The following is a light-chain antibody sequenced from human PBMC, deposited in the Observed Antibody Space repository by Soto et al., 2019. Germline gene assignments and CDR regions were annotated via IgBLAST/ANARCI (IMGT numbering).Light chain of an antibody. J-gene: IGKJ5*01. CDR1: QSVSSSY. Sequence: EIVLTQSPGTLSLSPGERATLSCRASQSVSSSYLAWYQQKPGQAPRLLIYGASSRATGIPDRFSGSGSGTDFTLTISRLEPEDFAVYYCPQYGSSPPITFGQGTRLEMK. CDR2: GAS. V-gene: IGKV3-20*01. CDR3: PQYGSSPPIT.